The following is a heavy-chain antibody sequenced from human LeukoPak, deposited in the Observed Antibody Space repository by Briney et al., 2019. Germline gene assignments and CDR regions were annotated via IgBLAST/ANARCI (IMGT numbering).Heavy chain of an antibody. Sequence: GRSLRLSCAASGFTFSSYGMHWVRQAPGKGLEWVAVIWYDGSNKYYADSVKGRFTISRDNSKNTLYLQMNSLRAEDTAVYYCARHDCSGGSCYNQAYYYYYGMDVWSQGTTVTVSS. CDR2: IWYDGSNK. CDR1: GFTFSSYG. J-gene: IGHJ6*02. V-gene: IGHV3-33*01. CDR3: ARHDCSGGSCYNQAYYYYYGMDV. D-gene: IGHD2-15*01.